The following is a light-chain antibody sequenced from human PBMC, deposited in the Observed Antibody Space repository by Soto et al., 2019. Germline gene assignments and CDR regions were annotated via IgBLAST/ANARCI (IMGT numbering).Light chain of an antibody. CDR1: SSNIESNT. Sequence: QSVLTQPPSASGTPGQRVTISCSGSSSNIESNTVYWYQQLPGMAPRLLIHTNDRRPSGVPDRFSGSKSGTSASLAISGLQSEDEADYYGLAWDDSLNGNLFGTGTKVTVL. CDR3: LAWDDSLNGNL. V-gene: IGLV1-44*01. J-gene: IGLJ1*01. CDR2: TND.